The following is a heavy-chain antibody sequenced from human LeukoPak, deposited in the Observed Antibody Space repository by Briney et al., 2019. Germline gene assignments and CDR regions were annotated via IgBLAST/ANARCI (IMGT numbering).Heavy chain of an antibody. J-gene: IGHJ2*01. CDR3: AREITLQSASYYRYFDL. Sequence: PGGSLRLSCAASGFTFSSYAMHWVRQAPGKGLDYVAVISYDGKSTYHADSVKGRFTNSRDNSKNTLYLQMNSLRTEDTGVYYCAREITLQSASYYRYFDLWGRGTLVTVSS. CDR2: ISYDGKST. CDR1: GFTFSSYA. V-gene: IGHV3-30*04. D-gene: IGHD3-16*01.